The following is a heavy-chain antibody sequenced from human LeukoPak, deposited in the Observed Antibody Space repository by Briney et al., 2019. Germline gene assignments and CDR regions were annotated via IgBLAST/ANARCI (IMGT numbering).Heavy chain of an antibody. CDR2: IYYSGST. CDR3: ARDTLKGGLDY. V-gene: IGHV4-30-4*01. J-gene: IGHJ4*02. CDR1: GGSISSGDYY. Sequence: SQTLSLTCTVSGGSISSGDYYWRWIRQPPGKGLEWIGYIYYSGSTYYNPSLKSRVTISVDTSKNQFSLKLSSVTAADTAVYYCARDTLKGGLDYWGQGTLVTVSS.